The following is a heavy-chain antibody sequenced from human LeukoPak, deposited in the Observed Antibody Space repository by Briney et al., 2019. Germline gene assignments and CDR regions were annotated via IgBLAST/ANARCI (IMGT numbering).Heavy chain of an antibody. J-gene: IGHJ4*02. CDR1: GFTFSSYG. Sequence: GGSVRLSCAASGFTFSSYGMHWVRQAPGKGLEWVAVIWYDGSNKYYADSVKGRFTISRDNSKNTLYLQMNSLRAEDTAVYYCARDRGRRYDYVWGSPLGYWGQGTLVTVSS. CDR3: ARDRGRRYDYVWGSPLGY. CDR2: IWYDGSNK. D-gene: IGHD3-16*01. V-gene: IGHV3-33*01.